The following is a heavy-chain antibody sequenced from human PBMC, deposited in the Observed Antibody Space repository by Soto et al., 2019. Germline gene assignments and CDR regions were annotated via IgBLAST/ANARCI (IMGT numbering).Heavy chain of an antibody. J-gene: IGHJ6*02. Sequence: EVQLVESGGGLVQPGGSLKLSCAASGFTFSGSAMHWVRQASGKGLEWVGRIRSKANSYATAYAASVKGRFTISRDDSKNTAYLQMNSLKAEDTAVYYCTSTLVGAIARASYYGMDVWGQGTTVTVSS. CDR1: GFTFSGSA. D-gene: IGHD1-26*01. V-gene: IGHV3-73*02. CDR2: IRSKANSYAT. CDR3: TSTLVGAIARASYYGMDV.